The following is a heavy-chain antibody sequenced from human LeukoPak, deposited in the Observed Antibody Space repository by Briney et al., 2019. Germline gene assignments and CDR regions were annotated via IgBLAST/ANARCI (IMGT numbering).Heavy chain of an antibody. J-gene: IGHJ4*02. CDR3: ARAHSGYDPSDY. CDR1: GFTFSDYY. CDR2: ISSSSSYT. Sequence: GRSLRLSCAASGFTFSDYYMSWIRQAPGKGLEWVSYISSSSSYTNYADSVKGRFTISRDNAKNSLYLQMNSLRAEDTAVYYCARAHSGYDPSDYWGQGTLVTVSS. D-gene: IGHD5-12*01. V-gene: IGHV3-11*06.